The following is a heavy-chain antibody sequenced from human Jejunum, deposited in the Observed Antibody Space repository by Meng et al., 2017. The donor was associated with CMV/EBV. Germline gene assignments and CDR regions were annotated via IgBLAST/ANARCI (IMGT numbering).Heavy chain of an antibody. V-gene: IGHV4-30-4*08. CDR2: IDITGSP. CDR3: ARGNDSSGYYPDH. D-gene: IGHD3-22*01. Sequence: SGASLRSGDPYWTWIRQPPGKGLEWIGNIDITGSPYYNPSLRSPVKISVDRSKNQFSLQLSSVTVADTAVYFCARGNDSSGYYPDHWGQGTLVTVSS. CDR1: GASLRSGDPY. J-gene: IGHJ4*02.